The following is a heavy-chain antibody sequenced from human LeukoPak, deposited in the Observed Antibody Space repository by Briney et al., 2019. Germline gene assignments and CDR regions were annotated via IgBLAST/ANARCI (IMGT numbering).Heavy chain of an antibody. CDR2: IYYSGST. J-gene: IGHJ3*02. CDR3: ARTTYYYDSSGYFAFDI. Sequence: SETLSLTCTVSGGSISSGDYYWSWICQPPGKGLEWIGYIYYSGSTYYNPSLKSRVTISVDTSKNQFSLKLSSVTAADTAVYYCARTTYYYDSSGYFAFDIWGQGTMVTVSS. V-gene: IGHV4-30-4*01. CDR1: GGSISSGDYY. D-gene: IGHD3-22*01.